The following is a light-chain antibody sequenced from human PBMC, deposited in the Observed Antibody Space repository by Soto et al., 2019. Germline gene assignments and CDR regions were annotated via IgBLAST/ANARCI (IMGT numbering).Light chain of an antibody. Sequence: EVVLTQSPATVSLSPGERATLSCRASQSVSSYLAWYQQKPGQAPRLLIYDASNRATGIPARFSGSGSGTDFTLTISSLEPEDFAVYYCHQRSNWPLTFGGGTKVDIK. CDR1: QSVSSY. CDR3: HQRSNWPLT. CDR2: DAS. V-gene: IGKV3-11*01. J-gene: IGKJ4*01.